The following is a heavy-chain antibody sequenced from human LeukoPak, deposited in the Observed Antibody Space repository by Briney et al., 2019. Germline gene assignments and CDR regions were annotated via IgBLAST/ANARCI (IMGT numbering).Heavy chain of an antibody. CDR3: AREGSGSYYSDY. J-gene: IGHJ4*02. CDR1: GFTFGDYA. Sequence: GGSLRLSCTASGFTFGDYAMSWFRQAPGKGLEWVSSISSSSSYIYYADSVKGRFTISRDNAKNSLYLQMNSLRAEDTAVYYCAREGSGSYYSDYWGQGTLVTVSS. CDR2: ISSSSSYI. V-gene: IGHV3-21*01. D-gene: IGHD1-26*01.